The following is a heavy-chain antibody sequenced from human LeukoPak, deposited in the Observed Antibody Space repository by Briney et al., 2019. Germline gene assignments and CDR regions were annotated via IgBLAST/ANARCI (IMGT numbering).Heavy chain of an antibody. Sequence: GGSLRLSCAASGFTFSTYAMSWVARPQGKGLEGSQLLVVAVLTHADSVRGRFTISRDNSKNTLYLHMNSLRAEDTAVYYCAKERAGYTNPYYFDYWGQGTLVTVSS. CDR1: GFTFSTYA. CDR3: AKERAGYTNPYYFDY. V-gene: IGHV3-23*01. J-gene: IGHJ4*02. CDR2: LVVAVLT. D-gene: IGHD3-16*02.